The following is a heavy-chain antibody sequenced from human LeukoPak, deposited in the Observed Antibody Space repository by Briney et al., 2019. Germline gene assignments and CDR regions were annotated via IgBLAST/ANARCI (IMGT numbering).Heavy chain of an antibody. J-gene: IGHJ4*02. CDR3: ATADKWEPLDY. D-gene: IGHD1-26*01. Sequence: ASVKVSCKVSGNSLRDTSIHWVRQAPGQWLEWMGGFEPEDGEPIFAQMFQGRLSMTEDTSTDTAHMELSSLTVEDTAVYYCATADKWEPLDYWGQGTLVTVSS. CDR1: GNSLRDTS. CDR2: FEPEDGEP. V-gene: IGHV1-24*01.